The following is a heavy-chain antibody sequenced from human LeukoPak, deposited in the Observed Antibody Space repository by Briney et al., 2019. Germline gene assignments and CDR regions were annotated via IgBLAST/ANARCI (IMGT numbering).Heavy chain of an antibody. CDR2: ISGSGGST. D-gene: IGHD2-21*02. CDR1: GFTFSSYA. V-gene: IGHV3-23*01. J-gene: IGHJ5*02. Sequence: GGSLRLSCAASGFTFSSYAMSWVRQAPGKGLEWVSAISGSGGSTYYADSVKGRFTISRDNSKNTLYLQMNSLRAEDTAVYYCATTRYIVVVTAIPNWSDPWGQGTLVTVSS. CDR3: ATTRYIVVVTAIPNWSDP.